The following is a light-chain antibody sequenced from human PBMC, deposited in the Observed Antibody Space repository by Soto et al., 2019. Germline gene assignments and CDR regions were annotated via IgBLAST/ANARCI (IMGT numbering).Light chain of an antibody. CDR2: SAS. J-gene: IGKJ1*01. V-gene: IGKV1-6*01. CDR1: QGIRRD. CDR3: LQDFNFPRT. Sequence: AIQMTQSPSSLSASVGDTVTITCRASQGIRRDLSWYQKKPGEAPQLLIYSASDLQGAVPSRFRGSGSGTDFTLTISSLQPEDFATYYGLQDFNFPRTFGQGTKVEV.